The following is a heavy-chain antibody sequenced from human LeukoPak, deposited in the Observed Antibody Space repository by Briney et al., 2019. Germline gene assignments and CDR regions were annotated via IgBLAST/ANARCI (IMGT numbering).Heavy chain of an antibody. Sequence: GGSLRLSCAASGFTFKSYSMNWVRQAPGKGLEWVSYISTTGSYIYYTDSVEGRFTISRDNAKKSLYLHMNSLRAEDTAVYYCARDPFYPDYWGPGTLVTVSS. CDR3: ARDPFYPDY. J-gene: IGHJ4*02. CDR2: ISTTGSYI. CDR1: GFTFKSYS. V-gene: IGHV3-21*01.